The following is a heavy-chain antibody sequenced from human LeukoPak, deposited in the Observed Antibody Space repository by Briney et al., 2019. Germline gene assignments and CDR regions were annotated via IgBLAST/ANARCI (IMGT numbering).Heavy chain of an antibody. J-gene: IGHJ5*02. CDR1: GRSFGGYY. CDR3: ASPGPRIQP. V-gene: IGHV4-34*01. Sequence: SATLSLTWAVYGRSFGGYYWGWIRQHPGKGLEWIGEINDSGSTNYNPSLKSRVTISVDTSKNQFSLKRSSVTAADTAVYYCASPGPRIQPWGQGTLVSVPS. CDR2: INDSGST. D-gene: IGHD5-18*01.